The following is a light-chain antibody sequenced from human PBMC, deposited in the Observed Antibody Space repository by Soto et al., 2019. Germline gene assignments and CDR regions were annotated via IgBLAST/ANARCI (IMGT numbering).Light chain of an antibody. CDR1: QGISSY. Sequence: DIQLTQSPSFLSESVGDRVTITCRASQGISSYLAWYQQPPGKAPKLLIYGASTLQLVVSSRFSGSGSGTELTLTISSLQPEEFATYYCQHLNTFPRTFGQGTKLEVK. CDR2: GAS. J-gene: IGKJ2*01. CDR3: QHLNTFPRT. V-gene: IGKV1-9*01.